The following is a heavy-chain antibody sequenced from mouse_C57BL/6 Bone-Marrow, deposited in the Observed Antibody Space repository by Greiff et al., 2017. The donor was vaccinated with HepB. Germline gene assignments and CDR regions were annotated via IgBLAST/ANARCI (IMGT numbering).Heavy chain of an antibody. J-gene: IGHJ3*01. D-gene: IGHD5-1-1*01. Sequence: SLEWVATISSGGSYTYYPDSVKGRFTISRDNAKNTLYLQMSSLKSEDTAMYYCARQDTPFAYWGQGTLVTVSA. CDR3: ARQDTPFAY. V-gene: IGHV5-6*01. CDR2: ISSGGSYT.